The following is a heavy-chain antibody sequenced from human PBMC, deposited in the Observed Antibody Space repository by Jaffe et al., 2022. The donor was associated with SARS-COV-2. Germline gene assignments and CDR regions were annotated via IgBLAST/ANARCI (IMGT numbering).Heavy chain of an antibody. D-gene: IGHD1-26*01. CDR1: GGSLTSSGYF. CDR3: ARTDGTYVNGFDV. V-gene: IGHV4-39*01. Sequence: QLQLQESGPGLVKPSETLSLTCSVSGGSLTSSGYFWGWIRQPPGKGLEWIASIFYSGSTNYNPSLKSRVTISVDTSKSQVSLKLSSVTAADTAVYYCARTDGTYVNGFDVWGQGTMVTVSS. CDR2: IFYSGST. J-gene: IGHJ3*01.